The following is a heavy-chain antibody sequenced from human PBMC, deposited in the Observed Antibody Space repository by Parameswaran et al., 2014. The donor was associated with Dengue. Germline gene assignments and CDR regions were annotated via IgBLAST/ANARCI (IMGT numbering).Heavy chain of an antibody. CDR2: ISSSGSTI. D-gene: IGHD3-16*01. J-gene: IGHJ6*02. V-gene: IGHV3-11*01. Sequence: WIRQPPGKGLEWVSYISSSGSTIYYADSVKGRFTISRDNAKNSLYLQMNSLRAEDTAVYYCARGDYYYGMDVWGQGTTVTVSS. CDR3: ARGDYYYGMDV.